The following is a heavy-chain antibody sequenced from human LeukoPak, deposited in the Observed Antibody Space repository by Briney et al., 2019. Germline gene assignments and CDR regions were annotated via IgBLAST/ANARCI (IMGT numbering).Heavy chain of an antibody. CDR1: GYSFTSYW. Sequence: GESLKISCKGSGYSFTSYWIGWVRQMPGKGLEWMGIIYPGDSDTRYSPSFQGQVTISADKSISTAYLQWSSLKASDTAMYHCARLDDSSGYLDHYFDYWGQGTLVTVSS. CDR2: IYPGDSDT. D-gene: IGHD3-22*01. V-gene: IGHV5-51*01. CDR3: ARLDDSSGYLDHYFDY. J-gene: IGHJ4*02.